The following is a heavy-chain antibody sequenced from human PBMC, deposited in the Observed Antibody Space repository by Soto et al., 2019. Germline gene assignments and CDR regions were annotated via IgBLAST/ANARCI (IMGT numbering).Heavy chain of an antibody. D-gene: IGHD4-4*01. V-gene: IGHV3-30-3*01. J-gene: IGHJ4*02. CDR1: GFTFSSYA. CDR2: ISYDGSNK. Sequence: QVQLVESGGGVVQPGRSLRLSCAASGFTFSSYAMHWVRQAPGKGLEWVAVISYDGSNKYYADSVKGRFTISRDNSKNTLYLQMNSLRAEDTAVYYCARAWVDYTVYVDYWGQGTLVTVSS. CDR3: ARAWVDYTVYVDY.